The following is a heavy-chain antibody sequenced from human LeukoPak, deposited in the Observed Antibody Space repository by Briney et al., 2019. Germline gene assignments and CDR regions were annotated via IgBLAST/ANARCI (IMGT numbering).Heavy chain of an antibody. CDR2: ISGSGGST. D-gene: IGHD4-17*01. CDR1: GFTFSSYA. V-gene: IGHV3-23*01. Sequence: DPGGSLRLSCAASGFTFSSYAMSWVRQAPGKGLEWVSAISGSGGSTYYADSVKGRFTISRDNSKNTLYLQMNSLRAEDTAVYYCAKGGSGDYVPYYYGMDVWGQGTTVTVSS. CDR3: AKGGSGDYVPYYYGMDV. J-gene: IGHJ6*02.